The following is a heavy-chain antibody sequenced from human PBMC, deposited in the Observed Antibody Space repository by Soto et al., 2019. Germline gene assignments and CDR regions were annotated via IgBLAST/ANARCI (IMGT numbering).Heavy chain of an antibody. Sequence: GGSLRLSCAASGFTFSSYGMHWVRQAPGKGLEGVAVISYDGSNKYYADSVKGRFTISRDNSKNTLYLQMNSLRAEDTAVYYCAKVGAPAAAGKAFGMDVWGQGTTVTVSS. CDR3: AKVGAPAAAGKAFGMDV. V-gene: IGHV3-30*18. CDR1: GFTFSSYG. CDR2: ISYDGSNK. D-gene: IGHD6-13*01. J-gene: IGHJ6*02.